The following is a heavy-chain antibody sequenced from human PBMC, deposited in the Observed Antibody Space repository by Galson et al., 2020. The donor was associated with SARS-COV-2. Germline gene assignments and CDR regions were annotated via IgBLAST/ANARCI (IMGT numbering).Heavy chain of an antibody. CDR2: IKQDGSDI. V-gene: IGHV3-7*01. J-gene: IGHJ4*02. D-gene: IGHD6-19*01. CDR1: GFTFSTSW. Sequence: AGSLRLSCAGSGFTFSTSWMTWVRQAPGKGLEWVANIKQDGSDIYYMDSVKGRFIISRDNAKNSVYLQMNSLRVEDTAVYYCAGGPGWLVRDWGQGTLVTVSS. CDR3: AGGPGWLVRD.